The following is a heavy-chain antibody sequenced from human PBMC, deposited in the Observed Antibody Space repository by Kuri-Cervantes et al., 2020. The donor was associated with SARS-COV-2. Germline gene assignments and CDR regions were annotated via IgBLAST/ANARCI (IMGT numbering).Heavy chain of an antibody. V-gene: IGHV4-31*03. D-gene: IGHD6-19*01. Sequence: SETLSLTCTVSGGSISSGGYYWSWIRQHPGKGLEWIGYIYYSGSTYYNPSLKSRVTISVDTSKNQFSLKLSSVTAADTAVYYCARGVGAAVAGTLITIYYYYGMDAWGQGTTVTVSS. CDR2: IYYSGST. CDR1: GGSISSGGYY. J-gene: IGHJ6*02. CDR3: ARGVGAAVAGTLITIYYYYGMDA.